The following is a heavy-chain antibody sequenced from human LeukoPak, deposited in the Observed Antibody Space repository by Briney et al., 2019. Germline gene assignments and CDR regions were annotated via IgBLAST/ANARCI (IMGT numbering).Heavy chain of an antibody. D-gene: IGHD3-22*01. CDR3: TRSALYYYDSSGYHGWFDP. CDR1: GFTFGDYA. Sequence: GGSLRLSCTASGFTFGDYAMSWFRQAPGKGLEWVGFIRSKAYGGTTEYAASVKGRLTISRDDSKSIAYLQMNSLKTEDTAVYYCTRSALYYYDSSGYHGWFDPWGQGTLVTVSS. J-gene: IGHJ5*02. V-gene: IGHV3-49*03. CDR2: IRSKAYGGTT.